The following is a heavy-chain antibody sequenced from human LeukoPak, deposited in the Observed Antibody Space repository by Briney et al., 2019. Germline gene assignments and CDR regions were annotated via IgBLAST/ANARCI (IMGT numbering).Heavy chain of an antibody. CDR1: GFTFSSYS. J-gene: IGHJ5*02. D-gene: IGHD3-10*01. V-gene: IGHV3-21*01. CDR2: ISSSSSYI. CDR3: ARGMVREFDP. Sequence: GSLRLSCAASGFTFSSYSMNWARQAPGKGLEWVSSISSSSSYIYYADSVKGRFTISRDNAKNSLYLQMNSLRAEDTAVYYCARGMVREFDPWGQGTLVTVSS.